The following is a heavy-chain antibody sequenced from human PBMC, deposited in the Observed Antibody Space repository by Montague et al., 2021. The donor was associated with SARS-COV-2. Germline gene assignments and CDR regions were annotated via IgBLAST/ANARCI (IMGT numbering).Heavy chain of an antibody. D-gene: IGHD6-19*01. Sequence: SLRLSCAASGFTFSSYAMHWVRQAPGEGLEWVAVISYDGSNKYYADSVKGRFTISRDNSKNTLYLQMNSLRAEDTAVYYCARGTGISSGWFDYWGQGTLVTVSS. CDR2: ISYDGSNK. CDR3: ARGTGISSGWFDY. CDR1: GFTFSSYA. V-gene: IGHV3-30-3*01. J-gene: IGHJ4*02.